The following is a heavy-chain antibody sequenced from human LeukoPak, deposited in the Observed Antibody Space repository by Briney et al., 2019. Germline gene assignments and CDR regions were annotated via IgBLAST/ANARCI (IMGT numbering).Heavy chain of an antibody. CDR3: ARQRWPPAYYFDY. J-gene: IGHJ4*02. Sequence: SETLSLTCTVSGGSISSSSYYWGWIRQPPGKGLEWIGSIYYSGSTYYNPSLKSRVTISVDTSKNQFSLKLSSVTAADTTVYYCARQRWPPAYYFDYWGQGTLVTVSS. CDR1: GGSISSSSYY. V-gene: IGHV4-39*01. CDR2: IYYSGST. D-gene: IGHD5-24*01.